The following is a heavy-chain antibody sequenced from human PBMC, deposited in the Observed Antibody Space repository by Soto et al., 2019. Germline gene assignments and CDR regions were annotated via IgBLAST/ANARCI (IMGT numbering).Heavy chain of an antibody. V-gene: IGHV3-64D*06. Sequence: PGVSLRLSCSASGFIFSESTIYWVRQVPGKGLEAISAVSTSGRSTYYADSVKDRFTISRDNSKNTLFLQMGGLRPEDTAIYYCVKQAHGLDGVAFDYWGQGTQVTVSS. CDR2: VSTSGRST. CDR1: GFIFSEST. D-gene: IGHD2-15*01. J-gene: IGHJ4*02. CDR3: VKQAHGLDGVAFDY.